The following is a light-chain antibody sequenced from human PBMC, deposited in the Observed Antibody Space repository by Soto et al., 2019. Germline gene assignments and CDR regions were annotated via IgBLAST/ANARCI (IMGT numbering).Light chain of an antibody. J-gene: IGKJ4*02. CDR3: QQFHNWPLT. CDR1: QSVSSN. V-gene: IGKV3-15*01. CDR2: GAS. Sequence: MPHSPATRFVSPFELATLSCRASQSVSSNLAWYQQKPGQAPRLLIYGASIRATGIPARFSGSGSGTEFTLTISGLQSEDFAVYYCQQFHNWPLTFGGGTKVDIK.